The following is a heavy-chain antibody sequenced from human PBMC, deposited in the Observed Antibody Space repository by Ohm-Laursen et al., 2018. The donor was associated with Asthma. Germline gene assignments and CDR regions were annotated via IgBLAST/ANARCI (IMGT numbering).Heavy chain of an antibody. D-gene: IGHD6-6*01. Sequence: SLRLSCAASGFTFSNFAMHWVRQAPGKGLEWVSIITSDGSWTSYADSVKGRFTISRDNSKNTLYMQMNSLRAEDTAVYYCAKSQARPPYYYGMDVWGQGTTVTVPS. CDR3: AKSQARPPYYYGMDV. J-gene: IGHJ6*02. V-gene: IGHV3-30-3*02. CDR1: GFTFSNFA. CDR2: ITSDGSWT.